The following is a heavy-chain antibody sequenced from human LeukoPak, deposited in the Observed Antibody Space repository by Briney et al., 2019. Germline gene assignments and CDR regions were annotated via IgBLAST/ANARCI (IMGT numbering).Heavy chain of an antibody. CDR3: ARDLASGYSSSWYQLNPGY. CDR2: INWNGGST. V-gene: IGHV3-20*01. Sequence: GGSLRLSCAASGFTFDDYGMSWVRQAPGKGLERVSGINWNGGSTGYADSVKGRFTISRDNAKNSLYLQMNSLRAEDTALYHCARDLASGYSSSWYQLNPGYWGQGTLVTVSS. D-gene: IGHD6-13*01. CDR1: GFTFDDYG. J-gene: IGHJ4*02.